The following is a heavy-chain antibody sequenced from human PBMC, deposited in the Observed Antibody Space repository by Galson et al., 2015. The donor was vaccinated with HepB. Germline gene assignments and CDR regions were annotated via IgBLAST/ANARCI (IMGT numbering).Heavy chain of an antibody. CDR2: ISAYNRKT. CDR3: ARGALVVGVAATLNNWFDP. V-gene: IGHV1-18*01. D-gene: IGHD2-15*01. J-gene: IGHJ5*02. Sequence: SCKVSGYTLSTYSVTWVRPAPGQGLEWMGWISAYNRKTNYAQKFQGRVSMTTDTSTSTVYMELRRLRSDDTAIYYCARGALVVGVAATLNNWFDPWGQGTLVTVSS. CDR1: GYTLSTYS.